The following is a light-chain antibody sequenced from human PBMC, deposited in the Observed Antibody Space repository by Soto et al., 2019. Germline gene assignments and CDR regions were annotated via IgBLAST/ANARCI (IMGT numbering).Light chain of an antibody. CDR3: GSWDSSLSAYV. CDR1: SSNIGGNS. V-gene: IGLV1-51*01. CDR2: DDN. J-gene: IGLJ1*01. Sequence: QSVLTHPPSVSAAPGQKVTMACSGSSSNIGGNSVSWYQQLPGTAPKLLIYDDNKRPSGIPDRFSGSKSGTSATLGITGFQTGDEADYYRGSWDSSLSAYVFGTGTKVTVL.